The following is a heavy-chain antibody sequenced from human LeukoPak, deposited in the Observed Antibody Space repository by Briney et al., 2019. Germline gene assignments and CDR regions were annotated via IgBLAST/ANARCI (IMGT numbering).Heavy chain of an antibody. Sequence: GGSLRLSCAASGFTFRNYIIHWVRQAPGKGLEWVAVTSSDLNVKLYADSVKGRLTISRDNSRSTLYLQMNSLRPEDTAIYYCAREGYYGSGSPPSLYFDYWGQGTLVTVSS. CDR2: TSSDLNVK. J-gene: IGHJ4*02. D-gene: IGHD3-10*01. V-gene: IGHV3-30-3*01. CDR1: GFTFRNYI. CDR3: AREGYYGSGSPPSLYFDY.